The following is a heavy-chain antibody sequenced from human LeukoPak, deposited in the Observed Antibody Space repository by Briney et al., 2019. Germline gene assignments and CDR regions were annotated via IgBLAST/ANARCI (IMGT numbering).Heavy chain of an antibody. CDR3: ARRVGHSYGVTGAGAFDI. V-gene: IGHV4-59*01. Sequence: PSETLSLTCTVSGGSISSYYWSWIRQPPGKGLEWIGYIYYSGSTYYNPSLKSRVTISLDMPNNQFSLKLSSVTAADTAVYYRARRVGHSYGVTGAGAFDIWGQGTMVTVSS. D-gene: IGHD5-18*01. CDR1: GGSISSYY. CDR2: IYYSGST. J-gene: IGHJ3*02.